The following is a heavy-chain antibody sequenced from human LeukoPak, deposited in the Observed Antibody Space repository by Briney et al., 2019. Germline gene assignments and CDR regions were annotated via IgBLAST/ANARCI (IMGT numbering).Heavy chain of an antibody. CDR3: ARGGKDYDFWRNDWRGNWFDP. Sequence: KSGGSLRLSCAASGFTFSSYSMSWVRQAPGKGLEWVSSISSSSSYIYYADSVKGRFTISRDNAKNSLYLQMNSLRAEDTAVYYCARGGKDYDFWRNDWRGNWFDPWGQGTLVTVSS. J-gene: IGHJ5*02. V-gene: IGHV3-21*01. D-gene: IGHD3-3*01. CDR2: ISSSSSYI. CDR1: GFTFSSYS.